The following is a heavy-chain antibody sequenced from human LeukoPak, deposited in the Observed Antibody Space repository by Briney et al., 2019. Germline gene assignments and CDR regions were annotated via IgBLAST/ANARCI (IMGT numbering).Heavy chain of an antibody. CDR1: GYTFTDYY. J-gene: IGHJ5*02. V-gene: IGHV1-2*02. CDR3: ARGGCSGGICYSSWLDP. D-gene: IGHD2-15*01. Sequence: ASVKVSCKASGYTFTDYYMHWVRHAPGQGLEWMGWINPNSGGTNYAQHFQGRVTMTRDTSISTANMELRSMRPDDTAVYYCARGGCSGGICYSSWLDPWGQGTLVIVSS. CDR2: INPNSGGT.